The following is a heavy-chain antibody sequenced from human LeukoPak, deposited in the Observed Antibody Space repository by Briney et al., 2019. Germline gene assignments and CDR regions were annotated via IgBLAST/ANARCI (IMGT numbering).Heavy chain of an antibody. V-gene: IGHV4-4*07. CDR2: IHSTGST. CDR3: AREEFLGFTWYHFGY. J-gene: IGHJ4*02. CDR1: GGSISNYY. Sequence: SETLSLTCTVPGGSISNYYWSWIRQPAGKGLEWIGRIHSTGSTNYNPSLESRVTMSVDTSKNQFSLKLSSVTAAETAVYYCAREEFLGFTWYHFGYWGQGTLVTVSS. D-gene: IGHD2-15*01.